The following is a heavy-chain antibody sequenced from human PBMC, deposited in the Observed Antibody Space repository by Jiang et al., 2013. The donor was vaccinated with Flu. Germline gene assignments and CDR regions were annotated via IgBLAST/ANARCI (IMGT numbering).Heavy chain of an antibody. J-gene: IGHJ4*02. Sequence: QTLSLTCSVSGGSISSDDYYWSWIRQPPGKGLEWIGYIFYSESTYYNPSLKGRGSISVDTAKNQFSLKLTSVTVADTAVYYCARQTAVAGTFYFDYWGQGTLVTVSS. V-gene: IGHV4-30-4*08. CDR2: IFYSEST. CDR3: ARQTAVAGTFYFDY. CDR1: GGSISSDDYY. D-gene: IGHD6-19*01.